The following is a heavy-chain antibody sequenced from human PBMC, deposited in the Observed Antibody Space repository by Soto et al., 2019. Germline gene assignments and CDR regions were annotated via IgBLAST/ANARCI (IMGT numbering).Heavy chain of an antibody. V-gene: IGHV4-38-2*01. J-gene: IGHJ5*02. CDR2: IYHSGST. CDR1: GYSISSGYY. Sequence: SETLSLTCAVSGYSISSGYYWGWIRQPPGKGLEWIGSIYHSGSTYYNPSLKSRVTTSVDTSKNQFSLKLSSVTAADTAVYYCARGRFPNWFDPWGQGTLVTVSS. CDR3: ARGRFPNWFDP. D-gene: IGHD3-3*01.